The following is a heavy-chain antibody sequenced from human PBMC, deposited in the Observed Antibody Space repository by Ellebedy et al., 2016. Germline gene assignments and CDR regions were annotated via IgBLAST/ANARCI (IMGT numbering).Heavy chain of an antibody. CDR1: GFTFSSYG. CDR3: AKWTLHSDYEPDY. CDR2: ISYDGSNK. V-gene: IGHV3-30*18. D-gene: IGHD5-12*01. Sequence: GGSLRLXXAASGFTFSSYGMHWVRQAPGKGLEWVAVISYDGSNKYYADSVKGRFTISRDNSKNALYLQMNSLRAEDTAVYYCAKWTLHSDYEPDYWGQGTLVTVSS. J-gene: IGHJ4*02.